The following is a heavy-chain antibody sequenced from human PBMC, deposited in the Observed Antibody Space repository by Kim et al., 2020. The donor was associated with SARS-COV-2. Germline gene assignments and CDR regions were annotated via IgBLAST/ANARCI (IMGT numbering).Heavy chain of an antibody. J-gene: IGHJ4*02. V-gene: IGHV1-3*01. Sequence: ASVKVSCKASGYTFTSYAMHWVRQAPGQRLEWMGWINAGNGNTKYSQKFQGRVTITRDTSASTAYMELSSLRSEDTAVYYCARGAFPEITIFGVVIPYYFDYWGQGTLVTVSS. D-gene: IGHD3-3*01. CDR2: INAGNGNT. CDR3: ARGAFPEITIFGVVIPYYFDY. CDR1: GYTFTSYA.